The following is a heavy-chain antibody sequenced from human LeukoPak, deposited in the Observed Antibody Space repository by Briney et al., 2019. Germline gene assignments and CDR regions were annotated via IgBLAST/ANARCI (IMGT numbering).Heavy chain of an antibody. Sequence: PGESLQISCQASGNSLSSHWIAWVRQMPGKGLEWMGLIYLGDSETKYSPSFQGQVTISADNSISTAYLQWRSLKASDTAIYYCARRSGGTFSNWFDPWGQGTLVTVSS. CDR3: ARRSGGTFSNWFDP. D-gene: IGHD2-15*01. CDR2: IYLGDSET. CDR1: GNSLSSHW. J-gene: IGHJ5*01. V-gene: IGHV5-51*01.